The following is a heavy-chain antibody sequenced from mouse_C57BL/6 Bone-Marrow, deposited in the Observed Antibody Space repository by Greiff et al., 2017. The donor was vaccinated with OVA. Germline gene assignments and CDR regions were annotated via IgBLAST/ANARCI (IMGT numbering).Heavy chain of an antibody. D-gene: IGHD3-2*02. CDR3: AKEAAQGMDD. J-gene: IGHJ4*01. CDR2: IDPSDSST. V-gene: IGHV1-50*01. CDR1: GYTFTSYW. Sequence: QVQLQQPGAELVKPGASVKLSCKASGYTFTSYWMQWVKQRPGQGLEWIGEIDPSDSSTNYNQKFKGKATLTVDTSSSTSYMQPSSLTSEDSAVYYCAKEAAQGMDDWGQGTSVTVSS.